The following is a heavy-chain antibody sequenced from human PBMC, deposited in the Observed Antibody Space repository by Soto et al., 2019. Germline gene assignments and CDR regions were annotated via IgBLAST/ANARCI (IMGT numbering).Heavy chain of an antibody. Sequence: EVQLVESGGGLVNPGGSLRLSCAASGFIFSDAWINWVRQAPGKGLEWVGRIKRKTDGGTTDFAAPVKGRFAISRDDSRDVVYMEMYSLKTDDTAVYFCTTDSLFTGQLVRMDNWGHGTLVTVSS. CDR3: TTDSLFTGQLVRMDN. V-gene: IGHV3-15*07. D-gene: IGHD3-9*01. J-gene: IGHJ4*01. CDR2: IKRKTDGGTT. CDR1: GFIFSDAW.